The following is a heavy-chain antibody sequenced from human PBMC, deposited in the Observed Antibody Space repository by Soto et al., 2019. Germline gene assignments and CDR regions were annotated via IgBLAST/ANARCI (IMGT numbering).Heavy chain of an antibody. Sequence: ASVKVSCKASGYTFTSYYMHWVRQAPGQGLEWMGTINPSGYGTSYAQKFQGRVTMTRDTSTSTFYMELSSMRSEDTAAYFCARDGVVVPSALYYFDYWGQGTLVTVSS. CDR2: INPSGYGT. V-gene: IGHV1-46*01. D-gene: IGHD2-2*01. CDR1: GYTFTSYY. J-gene: IGHJ4*02. CDR3: ARDGVVVPSALYYFDY.